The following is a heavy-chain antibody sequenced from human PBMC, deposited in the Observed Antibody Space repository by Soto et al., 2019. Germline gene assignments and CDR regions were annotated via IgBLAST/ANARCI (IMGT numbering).Heavy chain of an antibody. D-gene: IGHD3-16*01. CDR1: GFTFRSYV. CDR2: TSYDGSDK. Sequence: QVQLVESGGGVVQPGTSLRVSCVGSGFTFRSYVIHWVRQAPGKGPPCVAPTSYDGSDKYYGDSVRGRFTISRDNSRNTVDLQMDSLRLEDTALYYCARWGTTGGLDVWGQGTLVSVSS. J-gene: IGHJ1*01. CDR3: ARWGTTGGLDV. V-gene: IGHV3-30*06.